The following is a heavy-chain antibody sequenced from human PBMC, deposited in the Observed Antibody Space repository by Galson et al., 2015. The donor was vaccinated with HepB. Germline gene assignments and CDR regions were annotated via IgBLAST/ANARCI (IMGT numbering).Heavy chain of an antibody. Sequence: QSGAEVKKPGESLKISCKGSGCIFSNYWIAWVRQMPGKGLEWMGVIYPGDSATRYSPSFQGQVTISADKSISTAYLQWNSLKASDTAMYYCARHFSSGSYGFLQAFHYWGQGTLVTVSS. CDR1: GCIFSNYW. CDR2: IYPGDSAT. V-gene: IGHV5-51*01. J-gene: IGHJ4*02. CDR3: ARHFSSGSYGFLQAFHY. D-gene: IGHD1-26*01.